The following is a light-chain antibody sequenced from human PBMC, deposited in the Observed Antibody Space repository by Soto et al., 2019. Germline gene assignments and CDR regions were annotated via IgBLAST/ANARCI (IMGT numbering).Light chain of an antibody. J-gene: IGKJ1*01. V-gene: IGKV1-39*01. CDR2: AAS. CDR1: QSISSY. CDR3: QQSYSTPRT. Sequence: DIQMTQSPSSLSASVGDRVTITFRASQSISSYLNWYKQKPGKAPKLLIYAASSLQSGVPSRFSGSGSGTDFTLTISSLQPEDFATYYCQQSYSTPRTFGQGTKVEIK.